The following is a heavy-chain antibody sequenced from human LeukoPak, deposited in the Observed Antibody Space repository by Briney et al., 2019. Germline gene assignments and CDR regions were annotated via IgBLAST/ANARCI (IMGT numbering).Heavy chain of an antibody. Sequence: GSLRLSCSASGFTFSSYAMHWVRQAPGKGLEYVSAISSNGGSTYYADSVKGRFTISRDNSKNTLYLQMNSLRVEDTAVYYCAGPVVLGAYLRGAYYFDSWGQGTLVTVSS. D-gene: IGHD3-16*01. J-gene: IGHJ4*02. CDR1: GFTFSSYA. CDR2: ISSNGGST. CDR3: AGPVVLGAYLRGAYYFDS. V-gene: IGHV3-64*04.